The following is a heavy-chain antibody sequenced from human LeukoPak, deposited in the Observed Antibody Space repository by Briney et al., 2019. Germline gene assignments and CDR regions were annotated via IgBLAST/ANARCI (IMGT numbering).Heavy chain of an antibody. J-gene: IGHJ4*02. CDR3: ARDAQDYYDSSGFGY. Sequence: ASVKVSCKASGYTSTSYGISWVRQAPGQGLEWMGWISAYNGNTNYAQKLQGRVTMTTDTSTSTAYMELRSLRSDDTAVYYCARDAQDYYDSSGFGYWGQGTLVTVSS. CDR1: GYTSTSYG. V-gene: IGHV1-18*01. D-gene: IGHD3-22*01. CDR2: ISAYNGNT.